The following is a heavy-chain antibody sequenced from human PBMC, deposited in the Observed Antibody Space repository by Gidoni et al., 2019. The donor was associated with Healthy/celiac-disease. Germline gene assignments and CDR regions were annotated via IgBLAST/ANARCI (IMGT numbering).Heavy chain of an antibody. D-gene: IGHD3-22*01. CDR2: INAGNGNT. V-gene: IGHV1-3*01. J-gene: IGHJ4*02. CDR3: ARNRYYYDSSGYYPTTATFDY. Sequence: QVQLVQSGAEVKKPGASVKVSCKASGYTFTSYAMHWVRQAPGQRLEWMGWINAGNGNTKYSQKFQGRVTITRDTSASTAYMELSSLRSEDTAVYYCARNRYYYDSSGYYPTTATFDYWGQGTLVTVSS. CDR1: GYTFTSYA.